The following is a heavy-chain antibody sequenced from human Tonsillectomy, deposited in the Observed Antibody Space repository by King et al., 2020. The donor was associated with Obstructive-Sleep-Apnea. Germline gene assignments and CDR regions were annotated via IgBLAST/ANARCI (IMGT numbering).Heavy chain of an antibody. CDR1: GFTFSSYD. D-gene: IGHD6-6*01. V-gene: IGHV3-64D*06. CDR3: VKTRAKYSSSPQGDY. Sequence: VQLVESGGGLVQPGGSLRLSCSASGFTFSSYDMHWVGQAPGKGMEYVSAIMSNGGSTYYADSVKGRFTISRDNSKNTLYLQMSSLRAEDTAVYYCVKTRAKYSSSPQGDYWGQGTLVTVSS. CDR2: IMSNGGST. J-gene: IGHJ4*02.